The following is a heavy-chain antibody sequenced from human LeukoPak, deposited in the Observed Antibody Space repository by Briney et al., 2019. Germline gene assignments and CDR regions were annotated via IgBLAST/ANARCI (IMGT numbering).Heavy chain of an antibody. D-gene: IGHD3-22*01. CDR1: GFTFSNFA. J-gene: IGHJ6*02. CDR3: AREGSNDSSGYYYSGGYYYGMDV. CDR2: IVGSSST. V-gene: IGHV3-21*01. Sequence: GGSLRLSCAASGFTFSNFAMTWVRQAPGKGLEWVSSIVGSSSTYYADSLKGRFTISRDNAKNSLYLQMNSLRAEDTAVYYCAREGSNDSSGYYYSGGYYYGMDVWGQGTTVTVSS.